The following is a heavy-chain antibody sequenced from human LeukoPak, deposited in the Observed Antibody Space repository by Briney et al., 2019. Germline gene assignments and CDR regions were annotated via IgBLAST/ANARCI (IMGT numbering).Heavy chain of an antibody. CDR3: TTDGSYPTDY. CDR2: IKSKTDGGTT. V-gene: IGHV3-15*01. CDR1: GFTFSNAW. D-gene: IGHD1-1*01. J-gene: IGHJ4*02. Sequence: GGSLRLSCAASGFTFSNAWMSWVRHAPGKGLEWVGRIKSKTDGGTTDYAAPMNRRFTILRDDSKNTMYLQMNSMKTQDTAVYYCTTDGSYPTDYCGQGTLVTVSS.